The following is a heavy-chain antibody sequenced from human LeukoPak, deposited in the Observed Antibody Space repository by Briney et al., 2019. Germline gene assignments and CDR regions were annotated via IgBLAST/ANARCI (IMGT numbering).Heavy chain of an antibody. Sequence: GGSLRLSCAASGFTFSSYWMSWVRQAPGKGLEWVANIKQDGSEKYYVDSVKGRFTISRDNAKNSLYLQMNSLRAEDMAVYYCARDFICSSTSCNGYWGQGTLVTVSS. CDR1: GFTFSSYW. CDR2: IKQDGSEK. J-gene: IGHJ4*02. D-gene: IGHD2-2*01. V-gene: IGHV3-7*03. CDR3: ARDFICSSTSCNGY.